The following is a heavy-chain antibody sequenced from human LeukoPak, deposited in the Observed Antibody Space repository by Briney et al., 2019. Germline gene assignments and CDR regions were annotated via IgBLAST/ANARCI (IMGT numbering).Heavy chain of an antibody. Sequence: ASVKVSCKTSGCTFTSYYMHWVRQAPGQGLEWMGIINPSGGSTSYAQKFQGRVTVTRDMSTSTVYMELSSLRSEDTAVYSCARDLYGANSGAFDIWGQGTMVTVSS. D-gene: IGHD4-23*01. J-gene: IGHJ3*02. V-gene: IGHV1-46*01. CDR3: ARDLYGANSGAFDI. CDR2: INPSGGST. CDR1: GCTFTSYY.